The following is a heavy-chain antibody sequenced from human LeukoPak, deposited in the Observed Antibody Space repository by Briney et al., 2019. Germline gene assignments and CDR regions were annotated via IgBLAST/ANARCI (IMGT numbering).Heavy chain of an antibody. CDR2: ISAYNGNT. CDR3: AKDQVFRGYYGSGSYKGRPPFDP. Sequence: ASVTVSCTASGYTFTSYDISWVRQAPGQGLEWMGWISAYNGNTNYAQKLQGRVTMTTDTSTSTAYMELRSLRSDDTAVYYCAKDQVFRGYYGSGSYKGRPPFDPWGQGTLVTVSS. J-gene: IGHJ5*02. CDR1: GYTFTSYD. D-gene: IGHD3-10*01. V-gene: IGHV1-18*04.